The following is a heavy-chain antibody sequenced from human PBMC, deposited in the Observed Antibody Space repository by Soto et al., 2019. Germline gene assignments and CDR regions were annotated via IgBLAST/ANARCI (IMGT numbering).Heavy chain of an antibody. J-gene: IGHJ4*02. CDR3: ATDGAYSGSSQGEGGGQYYFDY. Sequence: QVQLVQSGAEVKKPGASVKVSCKASGYTFTSYAMHWVRQAPGQRLEWMGWINAGNGNTKYSQKFQGRVTITRDTSASTGYMAPGSLSSEDTAVYYCATDGAYSGSSQGEGGGQYYFDYWGQGTLVTVSS. CDR1: GYTFTSYA. D-gene: IGHD6-6*01. CDR2: INAGNGNT. V-gene: IGHV1-3*01.